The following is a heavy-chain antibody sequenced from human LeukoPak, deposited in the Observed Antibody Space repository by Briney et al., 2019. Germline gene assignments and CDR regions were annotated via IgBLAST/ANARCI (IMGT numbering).Heavy chain of an antibody. J-gene: IGHJ4*02. D-gene: IGHD5-24*01. CDR3: ASRNLDGYNLRADY. CDR2: INHSGST. Sequence: SETLSLTCTVSGGSISNSSYYWGWIRQPPGKGLEWIGEINHSGSTNYNPSLKSRVTISVDTSKNQFSLKLSSVTAADTAVYYCASRNLDGYNLRADYWGQGTLVTVSS. V-gene: IGHV4-39*07. CDR1: GGSISNSSYY.